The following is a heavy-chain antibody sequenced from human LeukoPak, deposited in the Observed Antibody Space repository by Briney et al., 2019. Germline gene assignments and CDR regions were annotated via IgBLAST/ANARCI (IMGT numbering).Heavy chain of an antibody. V-gene: IGHV4-34*01. CDR3: ARAWYYYDSSGYYPFDY. D-gene: IGHD3-22*01. J-gene: IGHJ4*02. CDR1: GGSFSGYY. CDR2: ITHSGST. Sequence: PSETLSLTCAVYGGSFSGYYWSWIRQPPGKGLEWIGEITHSGSTNYNPSLKSRVTISVDTSKNQFSLKLSSVTAADTAVYYCARAWYYYDSSGYYPFDYWGQGTLVTVSS.